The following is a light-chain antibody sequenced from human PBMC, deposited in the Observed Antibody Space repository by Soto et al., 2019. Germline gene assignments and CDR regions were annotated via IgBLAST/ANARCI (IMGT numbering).Light chain of an antibody. CDR2: DAS. CDR1: QSISSW. J-gene: IGKJ1*01. CDR3: QQYNSYSWT. V-gene: IGKV1-5*01. Sequence: EMQITQSPTTRSAAVGGRGASPCRASQSISSWLAWYQQKPGKAPKLLIYDASSLESGVPSRFSGSGAGTEFTLTITSLQPDDFATYYCQQYNSYSWTFGQGTKVDIK.